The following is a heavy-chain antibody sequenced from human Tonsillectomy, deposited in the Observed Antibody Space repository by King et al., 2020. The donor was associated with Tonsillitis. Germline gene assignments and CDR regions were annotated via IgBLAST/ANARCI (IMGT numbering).Heavy chain of an antibody. Sequence: VQLVQSGAEVKKPGASVKVSCKASGYTFGYHFLHWVRQAPGQGLEWMGWSNPNSGGRHYAQKFQGRVTMTRDTSISPAYMELSSLRSDDTAVYYCARDSGTFPDYWGQGTLVTVSS. V-gene: IGHV1-2*02. CDR3: ARDSGTFPDY. CDR2: SNPNSGGR. D-gene: IGHD1-26*01. CDR1: GYTFGYHF. J-gene: IGHJ4*02.